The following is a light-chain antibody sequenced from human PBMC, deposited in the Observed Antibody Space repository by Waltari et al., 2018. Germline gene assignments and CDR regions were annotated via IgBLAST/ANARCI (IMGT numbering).Light chain of an antibody. CDR3: SSSRTSSVVV. CDR2: DVS. J-gene: IGLJ2*01. CDR1: DTDAEIYKY. Sequence: QSALRHPASAYGSSGQPITISRTRTDTDAEIYKYVSWYQQHPDKAPNLLIYDVSKRPSGVSPRFSGSKSGNTAPLTISGLRAEDEADYYCSSSRTSSVVVFGGGTRLTVL. V-gene: IGLV2-14*01.